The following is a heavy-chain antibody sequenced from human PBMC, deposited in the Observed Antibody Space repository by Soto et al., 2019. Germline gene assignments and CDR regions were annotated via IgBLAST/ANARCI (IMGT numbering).Heavy chain of an antibody. V-gene: IGHV1-2*02. Sequence: QVQLVQSGAEVKKPGASVKVSCKASGYTFTGYYMHWVRQAPGQGLEWMGWINPNNGDTKYAQRFQGMVTVTRDTSGSRAHMELRLRKSADTAVDYCGSEERNGFDSWGQGTLVTVSS. CDR1: GYTFTGYY. CDR2: INPNNGDT. CDR3: GSEERNGFDS. J-gene: IGHJ5*01.